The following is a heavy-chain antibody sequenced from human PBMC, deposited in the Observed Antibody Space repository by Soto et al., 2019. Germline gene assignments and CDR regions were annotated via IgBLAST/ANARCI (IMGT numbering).Heavy chain of an antibody. CDR2: IYHSGST. Sequence: QVQLQESGPGLVKPSGTLSLTCAVSGGSISSSNWWSWVRQPPGKGLEWIGEIYHSGSTNYNPPLKSRVTISVDKSKNQFSLKLSSVTAADTAVYYCAETRPAYGSGSYPVGYWGQGTLVTVSS. CDR3: AETRPAYGSGSYPVGY. J-gene: IGHJ4*02. D-gene: IGHD3-10*01. V-gene: IGHV4-4*02. CDR1: GGSISSSNW.